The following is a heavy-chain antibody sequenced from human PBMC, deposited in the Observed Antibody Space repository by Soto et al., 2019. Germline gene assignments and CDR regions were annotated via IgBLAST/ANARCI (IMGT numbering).Heavy chain of an antibody. D-gene: IGHD6-25*01. CDR1: GGSISSSSYY. CDR2: IYYSGST. V-gene: IGHV4-39*01. Sequence: SETLSLTCTVSGGSISSSSYYWGWIRQPPGKGLEWIGSIYYSGSTYYNPSLKSRVTISVDTSKNQFSLKLSSVTAADTAVYYCASRRRSESQRLARDAFDILGQGTMYTVSS. CDR3: ASRRRSESQRLARDAFDI. J-gene: IGHJ3*02.